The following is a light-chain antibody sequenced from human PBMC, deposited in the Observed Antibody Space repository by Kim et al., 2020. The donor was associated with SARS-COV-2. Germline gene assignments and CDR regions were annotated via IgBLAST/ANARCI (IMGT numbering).Light chain of an antibody. J-gene: IGLJ3*02. CDR3: NSRDSSGNHWV. V-gene: IGLV3-19*01. CDR1: SLRSYY. Sequence: ALGQTVRITCQGDSLRSYYASCYQQKPGQAPVLVIYGKNNRPSGIPDRFSGSSSGNTASLTITGAQAEDEAHYYCNSRDSSGNHWVFGGGTQLTVL. CDR2: GKN.